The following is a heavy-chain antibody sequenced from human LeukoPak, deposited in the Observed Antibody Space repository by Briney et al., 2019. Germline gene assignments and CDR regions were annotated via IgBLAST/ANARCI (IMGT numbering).Heavy chain of an antibody. CDR3: ARGRIQLWYTN. CDR2: IYYTGST. Sequence: SETLSLTCTVSGGSISTYYWSWIRQPPGKGLEWIGYIYYTGSTSYNPSLKSRVTMSLDASKNQFSLELNSVTPADTAVYYCARGRIQLWYTNWGQGTLVTVSS. V-gene: IGHV4-59*01. J-gene: IGHJ4*02. D-gene: IGHD5-18*01. CDR1: GGSISTYY.